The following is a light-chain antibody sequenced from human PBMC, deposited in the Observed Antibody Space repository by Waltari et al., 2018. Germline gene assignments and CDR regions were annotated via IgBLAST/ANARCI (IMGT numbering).Light chain of an antibody. J-gene: IGKJ3*01. CDR3: QHRDNWLFT. CDR1: QSIQPF. V-gene: IGKV3-11*01. Sequence: EIVLTQAPATLSFSPGDRATLSCRASQSIQPFLAWYQQKPGQAPRLLIYNSSLRASGVPVRFSGSGSGTDFTLTISHLEPEDFAFYFCQHRDNWLFTFGPGTKVEIK. CDR2: NSS.